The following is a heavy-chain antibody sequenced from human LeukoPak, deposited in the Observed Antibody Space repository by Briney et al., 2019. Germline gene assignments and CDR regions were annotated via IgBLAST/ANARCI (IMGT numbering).Heavy chain of an antibody. CDR1: GFTFSSYS. V-gene: IGHV3-21*01. CDR2: ISYSSSHI. Sequence: PGGSLRLSCATSGFTFSSYSMNWVRQAAGKGLEWVSSISYSSSHIYYADSVRGRFTISRDNAKNSLYLQMNSLRAEDTAVYYCAKGMEREDIVVVPAPGDYWGQGTLVTVSS. CDR3: AKGMEREDIVVVPAPGDY. J-gene: IGHJ4*02. D-gene: IGHD2-2*01.